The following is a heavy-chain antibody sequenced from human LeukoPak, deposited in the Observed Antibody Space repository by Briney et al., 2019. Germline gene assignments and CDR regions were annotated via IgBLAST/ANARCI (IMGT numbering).Heavy chain of an antibody. V-gene: IGHV3-49*04. Sequence: PGGSLRLSCTASGFTFGDYAMTWVRQAPGKGLEWVGFIRSKAYGGTTDYAASVKGRFTISRDDSKSIAYLQMNSLKTEDTGVYYCTRAPDRSDWGQGTLVTVSS. J-gene: IGHJ4*02. CDR1: GFTFGDYA. CDR3: TRAPDRSD. CDR2: IRSKAYGGTT.